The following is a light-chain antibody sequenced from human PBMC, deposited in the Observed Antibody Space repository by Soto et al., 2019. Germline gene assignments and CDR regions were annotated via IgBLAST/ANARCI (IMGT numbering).Light chain of an antibody. V-gene: IGKV3-20*01. CDR2: VAS. J-gene: IGKJ1*01. CDR3: QQDGSAPST. Sequence: EIEMPQSAGTLSLSLGERAPLSCRASQSVSGSYLACYQQKRGQAHRLLIYVASRRPTGIPDRFSGSGSATVLSLTISRLEPEDFAVYYCQQDGSAPSTSAQGTQVDIK. CDR1: QSVSGSY.